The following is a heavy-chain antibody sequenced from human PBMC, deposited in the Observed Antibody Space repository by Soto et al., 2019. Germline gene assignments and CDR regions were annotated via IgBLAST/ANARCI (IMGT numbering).Heavy chain of an antibody. CDR3: ARHYDILTGPAENDAFDI. D-gene: IGHD3-9*01. CDR1: GGTFSSYA. J-gene: IGHJ3*02. CDR2: IIPIFGTT. Sequence: QVQLVQSGAEVKKPGSSVKVSCKASGGTFSSYAISWVRQAPGQGLEWMGGIIPIFGTTNYAQKFQGRVTITADESTGTAYMELRSLRSEVTAVYYCARHYDILTGPAENDAFDIWGQGTMVTVSS. V-gene: IGHV1-69*01.